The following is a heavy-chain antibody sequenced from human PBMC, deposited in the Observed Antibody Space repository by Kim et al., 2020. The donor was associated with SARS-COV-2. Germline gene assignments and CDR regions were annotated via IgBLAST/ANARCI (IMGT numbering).Heavy chain of an antibody. D-gene: IGHD6-19*01. CDR3: ARSLGMAVAGCDY. CDR1: GGSISSGDYY. Sequence: SETLSLTCTVSGGSISSGDYYWSWIRQPPGKGLEWIGYIYYSGSTYYNPSLKSRVTISVDTSKNQFSLKLSSVTAADTAVYYCARSLGMAVAGCDYWGQGTLVTVSS. CDR2: IYYSGST. V-gene: IGHV4-30-4*01. J-gene: IGHJ4*02.